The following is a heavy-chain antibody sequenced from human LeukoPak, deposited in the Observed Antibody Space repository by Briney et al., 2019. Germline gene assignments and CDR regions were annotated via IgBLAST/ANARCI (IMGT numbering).Heavy chain of an antibody. D-gene: IGHD3-10*01. CDR2: VNQDGTEK. Sequence: GGSLRLSCAASGFTFNKCWMTWVRQAPGKGLEWVANVNQDGTEKYYVDSVKGRFNISRDNAKNSLYLHMNSLRAEDTAVYYCARSKAGGYWGQGTLVIVST. V-gene: IGHV3-7*01. CDR1: GFTFNKCW. J-gene: IGHJ4*02. CDR3: ARSKAGGY.